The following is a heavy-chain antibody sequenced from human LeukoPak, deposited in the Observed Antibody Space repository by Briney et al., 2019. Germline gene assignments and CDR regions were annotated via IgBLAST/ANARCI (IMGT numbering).Heavy chain of an antibody. V-gene: IGHV3-7*01. D-gene: IGHD6-13*01. CDR1: GFSFGRYW. CDR3: ARDGIAAVDFDY. Sequence: GGSLRLTCAASGFSFGRYWMSWVRQAPGKGLEWVANIRHDGSEKHYVDSVKGRFTISRDNAKNTLYLQMNSLRAEDTAVYYCARDGIAAVDFDYWGQGILVTVSS. CDR2: IRHDGSEK. J-gene: IGHJ4*02.